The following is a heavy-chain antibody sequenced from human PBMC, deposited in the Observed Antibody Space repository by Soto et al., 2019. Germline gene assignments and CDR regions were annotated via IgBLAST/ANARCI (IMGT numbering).Heavy chain of an antibody. Sequence: GASVKVSCKASGYTFASYGISWVRQAPGQGLEWMGWISAYNGNTNYAQKLQGRVTMTTDTSTSTAYMELRSLGSDDTAVYYCARDSGRWFGEVFDPWGQGTLVTVSS. CDR3: ARDSGRWFGEVFDP. CDR1: GYTFASYG. J-gene: IGHJ5*02. D-gene: IGHD3-10*01. V-gene: IGHV1-18*01. CDR2: ISAYNGNT.